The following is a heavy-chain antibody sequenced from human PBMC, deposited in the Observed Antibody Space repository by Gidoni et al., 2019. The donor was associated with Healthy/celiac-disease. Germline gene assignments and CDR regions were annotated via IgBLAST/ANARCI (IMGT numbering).Heavy chain of an antibody. D-gene: IGHD3-22*01. Sequence: QLQLQVSGPGLVKPSETLSLTSTVCVGSISSSSYYSCWIGQPPGKGLEWIGSIHYSGSTYYNTYLKGRVTISVDTSKNQFSLKLSSVTDADTAVYYCARQYYYDSSGYYSRGGYFEHWGQGTLVTVSS. CDR3: ARQYYYDSSGYYSRGGYFEH. V-gene: IGHV4-39*01. J-gene: IGHJ1*01. CDR1: VGSISSSSYY. CDR2: IHYSGST.